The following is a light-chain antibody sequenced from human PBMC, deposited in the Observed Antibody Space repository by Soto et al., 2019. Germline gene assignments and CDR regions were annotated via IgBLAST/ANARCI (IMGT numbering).Light chain of an antibody. Sequence: EIVMTQSPGTLSVSPGERVTLSCRAGQGVTTNFAWYQQKSGQPPRLPIYDVSLRATGVPARFSGTGSETDFTLTISCLEPEDFAVYYRQHYGSSPPRTFGQGTKVDIK. V-gene: IGKV3-15*01. CDR2: DVS. J-gene: IGKJ1*01. CDR1: QGVTTN. CDR3: QHYGSSPPRT.